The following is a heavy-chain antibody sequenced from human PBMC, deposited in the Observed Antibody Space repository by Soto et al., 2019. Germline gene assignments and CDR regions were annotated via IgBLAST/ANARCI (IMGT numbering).Heavy chain of an antibody. J-gene: IGHJ4*02. CDR2: IKQDGSEK. V-gene: IGHV3-7*03. D-gene: IGHD6-13*01. CDR3: ARDQPVAAAGMDY. Sequence: XVSLLLSCAASGFTFVNYWMSWVRQAPGKGLEWVANIKQDGSEKYYVDSVKGRFTISRDNAKNSLYLQMNSLRAEDTAVYYCARDQPVAAAGMDYWGQGTLVTVSS. CDR1: GFTFVNYW.